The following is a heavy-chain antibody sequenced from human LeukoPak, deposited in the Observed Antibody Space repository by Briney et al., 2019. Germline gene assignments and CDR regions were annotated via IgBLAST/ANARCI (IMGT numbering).Heavy chain of an antibody. D-gene: IGHD4-17*01. J-gene: IGHJ2*01. CDR3: AKEGYGDSRYFDL. CDR1: GFTVSSKY. Sequence: GGSLRLSCAASGFTVSSKYMTWVRQAPGKGLEWVSSISSSSSYIYYADSVKGRFTISRDNAKNSLYLQMNSLRAEDTAVYYCAKEGYGDSRYFDLWGRGTLVTVSS. CDR2: ISSSSSYI. V-gene: IGHV3-21*01.